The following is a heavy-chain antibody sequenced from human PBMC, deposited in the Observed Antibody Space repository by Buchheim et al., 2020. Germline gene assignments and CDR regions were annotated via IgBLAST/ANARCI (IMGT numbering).Heavy chain of an antibody. CDR1: GGSISSGGYS. CDR3: AREKAGYCSGGSCYEGRYFDY. V-gene: IGHV4-30-2*01. Sequence: QLQLQESGSGLVKPSQTLSLTCAVSGGSISSGGYSWSWIRQPAGKGLEWIGYIYHSGSTYYNPSLKSRVTISVDTSKNQFSLKLSSVTAADTAVYYCAREKAGYCSGGSCYEGRYFDYWGQGTL. CDR2: IYHSGST. J-gene: IGHJ4*02. D-gene: IGHD2-15*01.